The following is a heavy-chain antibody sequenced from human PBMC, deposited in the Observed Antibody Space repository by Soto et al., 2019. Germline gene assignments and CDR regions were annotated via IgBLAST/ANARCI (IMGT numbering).Heavy chain of an antibody. CDR1: GCSISSSSYH. Sequence: PSETLSLPCAVSGCSISSSSYHWGWIRQPPGKGLEWIGTVYYSGSTYYNPSLKSRVTISVDTSKNQFSLKLTSVTAADTAVYYCARLPRYTDYERWFDPWGRGTLVTVSS. J-gene: IGHJ5*02. D-gene: IGHD4-17*01. CDR2: VYYSGST. CDR3: ARLPRYTDYERWFDP. V-gene: IGHV4-39*01.